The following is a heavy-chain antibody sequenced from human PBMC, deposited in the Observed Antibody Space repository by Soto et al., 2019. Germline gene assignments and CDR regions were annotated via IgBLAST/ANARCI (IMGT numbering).Heavy chain of an antibody. CDR3: ARAPYYYDSSGYYDYFDY. D-gene: IGHD3-22*01. CDR2: IYYSGST. J-gene: IGHJ4*02. V-gene: IGHV4-30-4*01. CDR1: GGSISSGDYY. Sequence: LSLTCTVSGGSISSGDYYWSWIRQPPGKGLEWIGYIYYSGSTYYNPSLKSRVTISVDTSKNQFSLKLSSVTTADTAVYYCARAPYYYDSSGYYDYFDYWGQGTLVTVYS.